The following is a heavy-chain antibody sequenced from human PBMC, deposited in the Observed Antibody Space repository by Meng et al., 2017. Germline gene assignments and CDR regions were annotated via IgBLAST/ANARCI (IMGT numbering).Heavy chain of an antibody. V-gene: IGHV4/OR15-8*02. D-gene: IGHD6-19*01. Sequence: QVPLQESGPGLVKPSVTLSLPCVVPGGSISSVDWWSWVRQPPGKGLEWIGEIYHGGNTNYNPSLKSRVTISIDKSKNQFSLKLSSVTAADTAVYYCASWIYSCGWQWGQGTLVTVSS. CDR2: IYHGGNT. CDR1: GGSISSVDW. CDR3: ASWIYSCGWQ. J-gene: IGHJ4*02.